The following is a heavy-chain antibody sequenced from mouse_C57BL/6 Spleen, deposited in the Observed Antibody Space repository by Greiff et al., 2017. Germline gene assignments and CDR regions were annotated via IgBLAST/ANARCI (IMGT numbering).Heavy chain of an antibody. D-gene: IGHD2-5*01. V-gene: IGHV5-6*01. J-gene: IGHJ2*01. CDR3: ARHGGGSNYQYFDY. CDR1: GFTFSSYG. Sequence: EVQLVESGGDLVKPGGSLKLSCAASGFTFSSYGMSWVRQTPDKRLEWVATISSGGSYTYYPDSVKGRFTISRDNAKNTLYLQMSSLKSEDTAMYYCARHGGGSNYQYFDYWGQGTTLTVSS. CDR2: ISSGGSYT.